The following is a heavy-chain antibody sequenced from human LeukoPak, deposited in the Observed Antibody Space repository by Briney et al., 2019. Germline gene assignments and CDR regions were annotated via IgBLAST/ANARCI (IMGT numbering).Heavy chain of an antibody. CDR1: GFTFSTYG. CDR2: ICVSGRTT. V-gene: IGHV3-23*01. Sequence: GGSLRLSCAASGFTFSTYGMSWVRQAPGKGLEWVAGICVSGRTTNYADSVRGRFAISRDNLKTTLYLQMNNLRAEDTAVYYRAKDPSSSSGPKRGQGNLVSVSS. J-gene: IGHJ4*02. D-gene: IGHD6-6*01. CDR3: AKDPSSSSGPK.